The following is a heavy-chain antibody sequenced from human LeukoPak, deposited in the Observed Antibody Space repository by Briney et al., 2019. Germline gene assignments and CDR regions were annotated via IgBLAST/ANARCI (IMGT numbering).Heavy chain of an antibody. CDR3: ARGYYSSSSSSFDY. V-gene: IGHV1-2*02. CDR2: INPNSGGT. Sequence: ASVKVSCKASGYTFTGYYMHWVRQAPGQGLEWMGWINPNSGGTNYAQKFQGRVTMTRDTSISTAYMELSSLRSEDTAVYYCARGYYSSSSSSFDYWGQGTLVTVSS. D-gene: IGHD6-6*01. CDR1: GYTFTGYY. J-gene: IGHJ4*02.